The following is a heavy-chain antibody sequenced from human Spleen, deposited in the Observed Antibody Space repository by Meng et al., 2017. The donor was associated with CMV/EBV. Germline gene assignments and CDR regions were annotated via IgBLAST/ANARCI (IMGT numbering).Heavy chain of an antibody. CDR1: GFTFSSYG. V-gene: IGHV3-30*02. CDR3: AKDRMGAVTTAFDI. CDR2: IRYDGSNK. J-gene: IGHJ3*02. D-gene: IGHD4-11*01. Sequence: GGSLRLSCAVSGFTFSSYGMHWVRQAPGKGLEWVAFIRYDGSNKYYADSVKGRFTISRDNSKNTLYLQMNSLRAEDTAVYYCAKDRMGAVTTAFDIWGQGTMVTVSS.